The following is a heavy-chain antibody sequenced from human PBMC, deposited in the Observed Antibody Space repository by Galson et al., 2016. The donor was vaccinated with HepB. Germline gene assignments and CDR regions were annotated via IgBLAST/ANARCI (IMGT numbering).Heavy chain of an antibody. V-gene: IGHV3-23*01. CDR2: ISGSGDRR. CDR1: GFTFSRYA. J-gene: IGHJ4*02. CDR3: AKDLDIVVVPSAIDY. Sequence: SLRLSCAASGFTFSRYAMSWVRQAPGKGLEWVSVISGSGDRRYYADSVKGRFIISRDNSKNTVYLQMNSLRVEDTAVYYCAKDLDIVVVPSAIDYWGQGTLVTASS. D-gene: IGHD2-2*01.